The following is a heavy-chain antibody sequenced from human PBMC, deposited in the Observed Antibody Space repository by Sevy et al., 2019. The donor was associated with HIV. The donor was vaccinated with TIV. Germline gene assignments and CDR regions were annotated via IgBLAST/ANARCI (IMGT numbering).Heavy chain of an antibody. V-gene: IGHV1-2*02. D-gene: IGHD3-3*01. CDR2: INPKSGAT. CDR1: GYTFSDSGYY. J-gene: IGHJ6*02. CDR3: ARESYDFWTGPVDYDYGMDV. Sequence: ASVKVSCKASGYTFSDSGYYVHWVRQAPGQGLEWMGWINPKSGATNYAQKFQGRVTMTRDTSVSTANIGLSRLRSDDTAVYYCARESYDFWTGPVDYDYGMDVWGQGTTVTVSS.